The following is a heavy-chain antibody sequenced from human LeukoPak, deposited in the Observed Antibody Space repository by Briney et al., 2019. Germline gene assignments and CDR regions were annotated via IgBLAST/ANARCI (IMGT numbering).Heavy chain of an antibody. CDR2: ICYSGST. J-gene: IGHJ5*02. Sequence: PSETLSLTCTVSGGPVSSGSYYWSWIRQPPGKGLEWIGSICYSGSTNYTPSLKSRVTISVDTSKNQFSLKLSSVTAADTAVYYCARGVGLGYCSGGSCRPNWFDPWGQGTLVTVSS. D-gene: IGHD2-15*01. V-gene: IGHV4-61*01. CDR1: GGPVSSGSYY. CDR3: ARGVGLGYCSGGSCRPNWFDP.